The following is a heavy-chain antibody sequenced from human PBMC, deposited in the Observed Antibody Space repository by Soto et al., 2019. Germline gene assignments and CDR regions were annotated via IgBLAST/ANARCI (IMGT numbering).Heavy chain of an antibody. J-gene: IGHJ4*02. V-gene: IGHV3-53*01. CDR1: GFTVSSNY. CDR2: IYSGGST. Sequence: GGSLRLSCAASGFTVSSNYMSWVRQAPGKGLEWVSVIYSGGSTYYADSVKCRFTISRDNSKNTLYLQMNSLRAEDTAVYYCARVAPYYDSSGYYLDYWGQGTLVTVSS. CDR3: ARVAPYYDSSGYYLDY. D-gene: IGHD3-22*01.